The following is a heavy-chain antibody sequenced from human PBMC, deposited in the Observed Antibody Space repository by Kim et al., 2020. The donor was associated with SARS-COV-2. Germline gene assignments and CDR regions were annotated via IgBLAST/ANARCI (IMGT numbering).Heavy chain of an antibody. Sequence: SETLSLTCTVSGGSISSYYWSWIRQPPGKGLEWIGYIYYSGSTNYNPSLKSRVTISVDTSKNQFSLKLSSVTAADTAVYYCASVGVDILTGYYFAFDIWSQGTMVTVSS. J-gene: IGHJ3*02. V-gene: IGHV4-59*01. CDR2: IYYSGST. D-gene: IGHD3-9*01. CDR1: GGSISSYY. CDR3: ASVGVDILTGYYFAFDI.